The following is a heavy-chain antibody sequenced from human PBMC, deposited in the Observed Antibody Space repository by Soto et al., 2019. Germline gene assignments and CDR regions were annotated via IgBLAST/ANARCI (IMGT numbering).Heavy chain of an antibody. CDR2: IYHSGST. V-gene: IGHV4-30-2*01. J-gene: IGHJ5*02. D-gene: IGHD6-19*01. CDR1: GGSISSGGYS. CDR3: ARAVAVAGINWFDP. Sequence: LSLTCAVSGGSISSGGYSWSWIRQPPGKGLEWIGYIYHSGSTYYNPSLKSRVTISVDRSKNQFSLKLSSVTAADTAVYYCARAVAVAGINWFDPWGQGTLVTVSS.